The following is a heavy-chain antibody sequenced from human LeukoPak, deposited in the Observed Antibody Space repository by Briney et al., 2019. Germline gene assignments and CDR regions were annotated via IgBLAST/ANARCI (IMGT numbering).Heavy chain of an antibody. CDR2: IYSGGGT. Sequence: GGSLRLSCAASGFTVSSNYMSWVRQAPGEGLEWVSVIYSGGGTYYADSVKGRFTISRDNSKNTLSLQMNSLRAEDTAVYYCARVLSDSNGWYHFDYWGQGTLVTVSS. D-gene: IGHD6-19*01. CDR1: GFTVSSNY. V-gene: IGHV3-53*01. J-gene: IGHJ4*02. CDR3: ARVLSDSNGWYHFDY.